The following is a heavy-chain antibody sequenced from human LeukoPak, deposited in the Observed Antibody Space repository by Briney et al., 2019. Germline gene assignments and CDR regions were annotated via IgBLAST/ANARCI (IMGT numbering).Heavy chain of an antibody. J-gene: IGHJ4*02. CDR2: IYSGGST. V-gene: IGHV3-53*01. Sequence: TGGSLRLSCAASGFAFSDRYMSWVRQAPGKGLEWVSVIYSGGSTYYADSVKGRFTISRDNSKNTLYLQMNSLRAEDTAVYYCARDGRRTGGVIETWGQGTLVTVSS. CDR1: GFAFSDRY. CDR3: ARDGRRTGGVIET. D-gene: IGHD3-16*01.